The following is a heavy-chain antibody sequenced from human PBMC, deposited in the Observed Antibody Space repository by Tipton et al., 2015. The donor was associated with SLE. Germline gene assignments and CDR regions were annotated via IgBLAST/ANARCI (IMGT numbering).Heavy chain of an antibody. CDR2: IKSKTDGGTT. D-gene: IGHD3-22*01. CDR1: GFTFSNAW. CDR3: TTDATGDSSGPGAVDI. V-gene: IGHV3-15*01. J-gene: IGHJ3*02. Sequence: SLRLSCAASGFTFSNAWMSWVRQAPGKGLEWVGRIKSKTDGGTTDYAAPVKGRFTISRDDSKNTLYLQMNSLKTEDTAVYYCTTDATGDSSGPGAVDIWGQGTMVTVSS.